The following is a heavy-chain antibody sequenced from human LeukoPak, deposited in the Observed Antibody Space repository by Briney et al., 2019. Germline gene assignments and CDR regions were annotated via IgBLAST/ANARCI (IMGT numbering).Heavy chain of an antibody. D-gene: IGHD3-10*01. Sequence: PERSLRLSCAASGFTFSSHAMHWVRQAPGKGLEWVGRIKSKTDGGTTDYAAPVKGRFTISRNDSKSTQYLQMNSLKTEDTAVYYCTTNYYGSGSFDYWGQGTLVTVSS. CDR3: TTNYYGSGSFDY. CDR2: IKSKTDGGTT. V-gene: IGHV3-15*07. J-gene: IGHJ4*02. CDR1: GFTFSSHA.